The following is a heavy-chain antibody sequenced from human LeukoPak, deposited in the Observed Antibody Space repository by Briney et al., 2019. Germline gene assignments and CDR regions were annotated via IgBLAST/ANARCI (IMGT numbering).Heavy chain of an antibody. V-gene: IGHV1-69*13. D-gene: IGHD5-24*01. J-gene: IGHJ4*02. CDR3: ARGDGYNRGYFDY. CDR1: GGTFSSYA. Sequence: GASVKVSCKASGGTFSSYAISWVRQAPGQGLEWMGGIIPIFGTANYAQKFQGRVTITADESTSTAYMELSSLRSEDTAVYYCARGDGYNRGYFDYWGQRTLVTVSS. CDR2: IIPIFGTA.